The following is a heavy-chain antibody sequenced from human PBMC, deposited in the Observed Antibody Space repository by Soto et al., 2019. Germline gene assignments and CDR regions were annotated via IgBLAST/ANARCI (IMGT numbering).Heavy chain of an antibody. V-gene: IGHV4-31*03. J-gene: IGHJ4*02. Sequence: QVQLQESGPGLVKPSQTLSLTCTVSGGSISSGGYYWSWIRQHPGKGLEWIGDIYYSGSTYYNPSLKGRVNISVDTSKNQFSLKLSSVTAADTAVYYCARGEADSNFDYWGQGTLVTVSS. CDR3: ARGEADSNFDY. D-gene: IGHD3-16*01. CDR2: IYYSGST. CDR1: GGSISSGGYY.